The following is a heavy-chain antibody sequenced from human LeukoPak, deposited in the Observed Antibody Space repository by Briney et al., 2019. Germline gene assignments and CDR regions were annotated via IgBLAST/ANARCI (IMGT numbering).Heavy chain of an antibody. CDR3: ARSQAEKSHYYYYMDV. CDR2: IRYDGSNE. Sequence: GGSLRLSCAASGFTFSSYGMHWVRQAPGKGLEWVSFIRYDGSNEYYADSVRGRFTISRDNSKNTLYLQMGSLRAEDMAVYYCARSQAEKSHYYYYMDVWGKGTTVTVSS. CDR1: GFTFSSYG. J-gene: IGHJ6*03. V-gene: IGHV3-30*02.